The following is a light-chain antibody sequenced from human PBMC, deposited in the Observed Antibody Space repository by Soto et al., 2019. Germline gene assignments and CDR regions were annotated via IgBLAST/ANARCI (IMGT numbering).Light chain of an antibody. J-gene: IGKJ4*01. V-gene: IGKV1-5*03. CDR3: QQHNDYPLT. Sequence: DIQMTQSPSTLSASIGDRVTITCRASQSINSWLAWYQQKPGKAPKLLIYKASSLESGVPSRFSGSGSGTEFTLIISSLQPDYFATYYCQQHNDYPLTFGGGTKVEIK. CDR2: KAS. CDR1: QSINSW.